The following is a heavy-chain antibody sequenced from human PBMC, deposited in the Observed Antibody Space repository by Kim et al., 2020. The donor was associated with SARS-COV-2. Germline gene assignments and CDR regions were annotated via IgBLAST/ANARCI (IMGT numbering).Heavy chain of an antibody. CDR1: GYSISSGYY. CDR2: ISHSGYT. J-gene: IGHJ4*02. D-gene: IGHD6-19*01. CDR3: ASAQWLGRFDS. Sequence: SETLSFTCAVSGYSISSGYYWGWIRQPPEKGLQWIGGISHSGYTYYNPSLKSRVTISVDTSKNHFSLRLSSVTAADTAVYYCASAQWLGRFDSWGQGTLVTVSP. V-gene: IGHV4-38-2*01.